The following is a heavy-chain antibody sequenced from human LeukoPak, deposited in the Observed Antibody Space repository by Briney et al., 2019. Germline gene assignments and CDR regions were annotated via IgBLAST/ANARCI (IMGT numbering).Heavy chain of an antibody. D-gene: IGHD3-10*01. V-gene: IGHV3-9*01. CDR3: AKDSSYYYGSGSYFGY. J-gene: IGHJ4*02. Sequence: GGSLRLSCAASGFTFDDYAMHWVRQAPGKGLEWVSSISWNSGSIGYADSVKGRFTISRDNAKNSLYLQMNSLRAEDTALYYCAKDSSYYYGSGSYFGYWGQGTLVTVSS. CDR1: GFTFDDYA. CDR2: ISWNSGSI.